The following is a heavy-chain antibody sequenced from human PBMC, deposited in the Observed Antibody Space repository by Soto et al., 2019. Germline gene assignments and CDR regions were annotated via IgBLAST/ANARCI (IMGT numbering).Heavy chain of an antibody. D-gene: IGHD3-9*01. CDR2: ISGSSSYI. Sequence: EVQLVESGGGLVKPGGSLRLSCAASGFTFSRYSMNWVRQAPGKGLEWVSSISGSSSYIYYADSVKGRFTISRDNAKNSLYLQMNSLRAEDTAVYYCERSYDILPGYSGFDYWGQGTLVTVSS. J-gene: IGHJ4*02. V-gene: IGHV3-21*01. CDR3: ERSYDILPGYSGFDY. CDR1: GFTFSRYS.